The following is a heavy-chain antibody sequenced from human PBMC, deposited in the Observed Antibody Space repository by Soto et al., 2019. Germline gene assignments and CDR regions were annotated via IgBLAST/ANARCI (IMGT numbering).Heavy chain of an antibody. J-gene: IGHJ6*02. D-gene: IGHD2-21*02. CDR3: ARTCGGGDCFSSYGMDV. V-gene: IGHV3-48*02. CDR2: ISSSTSAI. CDR1: GFTFSTYP. Sequence: EVQLVESGGGLVQPGGSLRLSCAASGFTFSTYPMNWVRQAPGKGLEWLSYISSSTSAIYYADSVKGRFTISRDIAKNSLYLQMTSLSDDDSAVYYCARTCGGGDCFSSYGMDVWGQGTTVTVSS.